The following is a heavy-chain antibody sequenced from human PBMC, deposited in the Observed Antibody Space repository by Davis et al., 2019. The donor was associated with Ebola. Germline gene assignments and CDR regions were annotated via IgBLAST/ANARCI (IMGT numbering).Heavy chain of an antibody. Sequence: GASLKTSCGVSGFIFTNYWMNWVRQAPGKGLEWVANIKQDGSEKYYVDSVKGRFTISRDNAKNSLYLQMNSLRAEDTAVYYCARDWAIIDGSNAFDIWGQGTMVTVSS. J-gene: IGHJ3*02. V-gene: IGHV3-7*01. CDR3: ARDWAIIDGSNAFDI. D-gene: IGHD2-2*01. CDR1: GFIFTNYW. CDR2: IKQDGSEK.